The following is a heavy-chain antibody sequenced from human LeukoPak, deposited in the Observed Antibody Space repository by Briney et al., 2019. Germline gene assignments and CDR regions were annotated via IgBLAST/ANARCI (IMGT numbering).Heavy chain of an antibody. CDR2: ISSSSSYI. D-gene: IGHD4-23*01. Sequence: PGGSLRLSCAASGFTFSSYSMNWVRQAPGKGLEWVSSISSSSSYIYYADSVKGRFTISRDNAKNSLYLQMNSLRAEDTAVYYCARDGTDYGGNSPFDYWGQGTLVTVSS. J-gene: IGHJ4*02. V-gene: IGHV3-21*01. CDR3: ARDGTDYGGNSPFDY. CDR1: GFTFSSYS.